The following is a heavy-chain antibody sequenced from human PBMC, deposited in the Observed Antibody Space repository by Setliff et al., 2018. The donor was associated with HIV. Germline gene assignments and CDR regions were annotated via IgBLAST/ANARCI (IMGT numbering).Heavy chain of an antibody. CDR1: GFSFSNSW. D-gene: IGHD7-27*01. CDR3: ARYLGYFDY. V-gene: IGHV3-7*01. Sequence: PGGSLRLSCAASGFSFSNSWMTWVRQAPGKGLEWVATIKEDGREKYYVGSVKGRFTISRDNAKRSLYLQMNSLRAEDTAVYYCARYLGYFDYWGQGTLVTVSS. J-gene: IGHJ4*02. CDR2: IKEDGREK.